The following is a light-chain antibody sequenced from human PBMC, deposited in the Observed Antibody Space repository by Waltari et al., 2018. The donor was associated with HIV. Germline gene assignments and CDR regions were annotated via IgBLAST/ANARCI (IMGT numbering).Light chain of an antibody. J-gene: IGLJ2*01. V-gene: IGLV1-44*01. CDR3: ALWDDSLNGVL. CDR1: SSTIGRNT. Sequence: QSELSQPPSASGTPGQRVAISCSGSSSTIGRNTVNWYQQLPGTAPKLLIYSNNQRPSGVPDRFSGSKSGTSASLAITGLQSEDEADYYCALWDDSLNGVLFGGGTKLTVL. CDR2: SNN.